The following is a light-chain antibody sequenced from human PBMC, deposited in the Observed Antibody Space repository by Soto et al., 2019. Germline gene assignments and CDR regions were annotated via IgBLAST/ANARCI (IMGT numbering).Light chain of an antibody. CDR1: SSDVGGYNY. J-gene: IGLJ3*02. Sequence: QSVLTQPASVSGSPGQSITISCTGTSSDVGGYNYVSWYQQHPGKAPKLMIYEVSNRPSGVSNRFSGSKSGNTASLTISGLQAEDEADYYCSSRWVFGGGTKLTVL. V-gene: IGLV2-14*01. CDR2: EVS. CDR3: SSRWV.